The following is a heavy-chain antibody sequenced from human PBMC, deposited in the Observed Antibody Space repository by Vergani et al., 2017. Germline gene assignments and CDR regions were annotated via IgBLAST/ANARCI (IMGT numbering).Heavy chain of an antibody. J-gene: IGHJ3*02. CDR2: ISGSGGST. CDR1: GFDFSSYI. Sequence: QLVESGGGWVQPGGSLRLSCVVSGFDFSSYIMNWVRQAPGKGLEWVSAISGSGGSTYYADSVKGRFTISRDNSKNTLYLQMNSLRAEDTAVYYCAKQALYYYDSSGYLGAFDIWGQGTMVTVTS. D-gene: IGHD3-22*01. CDR3: AKQALYYYDSSGYLGAFDI. V-gene: IGHV3-23*04.